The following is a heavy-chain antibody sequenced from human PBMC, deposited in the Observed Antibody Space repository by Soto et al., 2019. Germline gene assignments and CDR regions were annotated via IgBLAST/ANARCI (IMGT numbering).Heavy chain of an antibody. Sequence: QMQLVQSGPEVKKPGTSVKVSCKAPTFTFTSSAVQWVRPARGQHLEWIGWIVVGSGNTKYAQNFQERVTITRDRSSGTAYFELSSLRSEDTAVYYCATHREGATYYFDYWGQVTLLTVSS. CDR2: IVVGSGNT. J-gene: IGHJ4*02. D-gene: IGHD1-26*01. CDR3: ATHREGATYYFDY. CDR1: TFTFTSSA. V-gene: IGHV1-58*01.